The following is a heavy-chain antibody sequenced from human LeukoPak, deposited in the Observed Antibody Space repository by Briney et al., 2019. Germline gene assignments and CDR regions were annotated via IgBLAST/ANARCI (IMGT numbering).Heavy chain of an antibody. D-gene: IGHD4-11*01. V-gene: IGHV3-11*04. CDR1: GFTFSDHH. CDR3: ARDNRDYSTPYYFDY. Sequence: GGSLRLSCAASGFTFSDHHMSWIRQAPGKALEWVSYISTSGNTINYADSVKGRFTISRDNAKNSLFLQMDSLRAEDTAVYFCARDNRDYSTPYYFDYWGQGTLVTVSS. J-gene: IGHJ4*02. CDR2: ISTSGNTI.